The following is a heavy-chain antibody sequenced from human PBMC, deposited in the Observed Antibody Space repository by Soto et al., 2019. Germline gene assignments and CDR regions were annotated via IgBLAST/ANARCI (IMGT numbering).Heavy chain of an antibody. D-gene: IGHD3-3*01. J-gene: IGHJ6*03. CDR1: GFTFSSYA. CDR3: AKDLYFGVVITYYYYYYMDV. CDR2: ISGSGGGT. Sequence: GGSLRLSCAASGFTFSSYAMSWVRQAPGKGLEWVSAISGSGGGTYYADSVMGRFTISRDNSKNTLYLQMNSLRAADTAVYYCAKDLYFGVVITYYYYYYMDVWGKGTTVTVSS. V-gene: IGHV3-23*01.